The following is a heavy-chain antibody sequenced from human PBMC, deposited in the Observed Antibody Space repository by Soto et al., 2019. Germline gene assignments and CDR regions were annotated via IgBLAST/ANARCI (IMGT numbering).Heavy chain of an antibody. CDR3: ARRGPSQWGPFDY. CDR1: GFIFSTYG. V-gene: IGHV3-23*01. J-gene: IGHJ4*02. D-gene: IGHD1-26*01. Sequence: EVQLLESGGGFVQPRGSLRLSCVASGFIFSTYGMCWVRQAPGKGLEWVSCVTGSGDGTFYADSVKGRFTISRDNSKNTLYLQMNSLRTEDTAAYYCARRGPSQWGPFDYWGQGTLVTVSS. CDR2: VTGSGDGT.